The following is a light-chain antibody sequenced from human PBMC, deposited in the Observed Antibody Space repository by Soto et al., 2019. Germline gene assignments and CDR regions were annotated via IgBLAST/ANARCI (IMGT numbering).Light chain of an antibody. V-gene: IGKV3-11*01. CDR2: DAY. Sequence: EIVLTPSPGTLSLSPGERAILSCRASQTVRNNYLAWYQQKPGQAPRLLIYDAYNRATGIPPRFSGSGSGTDFTLTISSLEPEDSAVYYCQQRHMWPITFGQGTRLEIK. CDR3: QQRHMWPIT. J-gene: IGKJ5*01. CDR1: QTVRNNY.